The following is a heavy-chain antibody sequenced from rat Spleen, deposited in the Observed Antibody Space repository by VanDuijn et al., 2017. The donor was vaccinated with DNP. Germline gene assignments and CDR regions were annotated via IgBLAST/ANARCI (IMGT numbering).Heavy chain of an antibody. D-gene: IGHD1-11*01. CDR3: ASPTY. J-gene: IGHJ3*01. Sequence: EVQLVESGGGLVQPGRSLRLSCAASGFTFSDFGMAWVRQTPSKGLEWVATITNTGTRTFYSDSVRGRFTVSRDNAESRLYMQMNNLKEEDTALYYCASPTYWGQGTLVTVSS. CDR1: GFTFSDFG. V-gene: IGHV5S10*01. CDR2: ITNTGTRT.